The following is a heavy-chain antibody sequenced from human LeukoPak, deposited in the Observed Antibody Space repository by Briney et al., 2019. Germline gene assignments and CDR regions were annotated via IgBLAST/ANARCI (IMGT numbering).Heavy chain of an antibody. V-gene: IGHV4-39*01. D-gene: IGHD5-24*01. J-gene: IGHJ4*02. CDR2: IYYSGST. Sequence: PSETLSLTCTVSGGSISSSSYYWGWIRQPPGKGLEWIGSIYYSGSTYYNPSLKSRVTISVDTSKNQFSLKLSSVTAADTAVYYCARISNPVEMATRRFDYWGQGTLVTVSS. CDR3: ARISNPVEMATRRFDY. CDR1: GGSISSSSYY.